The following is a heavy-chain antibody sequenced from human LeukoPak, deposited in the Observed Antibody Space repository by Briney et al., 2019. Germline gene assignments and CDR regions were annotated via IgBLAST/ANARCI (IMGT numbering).Heavy chain of an antibody. CDR1: GFTIDDYG. V-gene: IGHV3-20*04. CDR3: AKARYCSGGSCFPQLTPDY. D-gene: IGHD2-15*01. Sequence: GGSLRLSCAASGFTIDDYGMTWVRQAPGKGLEWVSGINWSGGSTGYADSVKGRFTISRDNSKNTLYLQMNSLRAEDTAVYYCAKARYCSGGSCFPQLTPDYWGQGTLVTVSS. J-gene: IGHJ4*02. CDR2: INWSGGST.